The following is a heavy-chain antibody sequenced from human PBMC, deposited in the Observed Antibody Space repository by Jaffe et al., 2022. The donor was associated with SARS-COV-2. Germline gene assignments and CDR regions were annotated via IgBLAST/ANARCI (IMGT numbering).Heavy chain of an antibody. CDR1: GSTFSRHG. V-gene: IGHV3-23*01. Sequence: DVQVSESGGGLVQPGGSLRLSCAVSGSTFSRHGMIWVRQVPGKGLEWVSAIGGSGVTTYYADSVKGRFTISRDNSESTLFLQMYSLRAEDTAIYYCAKLASGSYTEDWGQGTLVTVSS. CDR3: AKLASGSYTED. D-gene: IGHD1-26*01. J-gene: IGHJ4*02. CDR2: IGGSGVTT.